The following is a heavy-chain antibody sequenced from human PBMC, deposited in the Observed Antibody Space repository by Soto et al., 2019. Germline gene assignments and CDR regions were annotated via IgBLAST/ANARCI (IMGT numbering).Heavy chain of an antibody. Sequence: PSETLSLTCTVSGGSISSSSYYWGWIRQPPGKGLEWIGSIYYSGSTYYNPSLKSRVTISVDTSKNQFSLKLSSVTAADTAVYYCARLGAQTNWNYFNYYYYMDVWGKGTTVTVSS. CDR2: IYYSGST. V-gene: IGHV4-39*01. CDR3: ARLGAQTNWNYFNYYYYMDV. D-gene: IGHD1-7*01. CDR1: GGSISSSSYY. J-gene: IGHJ6*03.